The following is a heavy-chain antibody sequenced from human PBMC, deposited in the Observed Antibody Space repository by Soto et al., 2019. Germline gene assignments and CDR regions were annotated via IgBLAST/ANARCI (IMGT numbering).Heavy chain of an antibody. J-gene: IGHJ5*02. CDR3: ARERGYCSGGSCYRNWFDP. CDR2: IYYSGST. D-gene: IGHD2-15*01. V-gene: IGHV4-59*01. CDR1: GGSISSYY. Sequence: SETLSLTCTVSGGSISSYYWSWIRQPPGKGLEWIGYIYYSGSTNYNPSLKSRVTISVDTSKNQFSLKLSSVTAADTAVYYCARERGYCSGGSCYRNWFDPWGQGTLVTVSS.